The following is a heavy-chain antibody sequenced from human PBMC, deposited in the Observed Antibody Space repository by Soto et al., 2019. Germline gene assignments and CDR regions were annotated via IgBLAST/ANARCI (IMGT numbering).Heavy chain of an antibody. CDR1: GFTFSSYA. J-gene: IGHJ3*02. Sequence: EVQLLESGGGLVQPGGSLRLSCAASGFTFSSYAMSWVRQAPGKGLEWVSAISGSGGSTYYADSVKGRITISRDNSKNTLYLQMNSLRAEDTAVYYCAKDLNIVPHAFDIWGQGTMVTVSS. D-gene: IGHD2-21*01. CDR2: ISGSGGST. V-gene: IGHV3-23*01. CDR3: AKDLNIVPHAFDI.